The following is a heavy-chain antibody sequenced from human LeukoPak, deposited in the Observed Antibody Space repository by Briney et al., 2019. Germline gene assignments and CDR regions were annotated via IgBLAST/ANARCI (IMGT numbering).Heavy chain of an antibody. J-gene: IGHJ3*02. Sequence: SETLSLTCAVSGGSISSSNWWSWVLQPPGKGLEWIVEIYHSGSTNYNPSLKSRVTISVDKSKNQFSLKLSSVTAADTAVYYCARVSHTAPQERSHDAFDIWGQGTMVTVSS. D-gene: IGHD5-18*01. CDR1: GGSISSSNW. CDR3: ARVSHTAPQERSHDAFDI. CDR2: IYHSGST. V-gene: IGHV4-4*02.